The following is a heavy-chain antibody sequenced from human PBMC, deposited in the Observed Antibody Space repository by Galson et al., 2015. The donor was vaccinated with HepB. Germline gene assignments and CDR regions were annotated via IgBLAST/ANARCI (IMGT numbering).Heavy chain of an antibody. V-gene: IGHV6-1*01. Sequence: CAISGDSVSSNSAAWNRIRQSPSRGLEWLGRTYYRSKWYNDYAVSVKSRITINPDTSKNQFSLQLNSVTPEDTAVYYCARGPRSGSYSAFFDYWGQGTLVTVSS. D-gene: IGHD1-26*01. CDR2: TYYRSKWYN. CDR3: ARGPRSGSYSAFFDY. CDR1: GDSVSSNSAA. J-gene: IGHJ4*02.